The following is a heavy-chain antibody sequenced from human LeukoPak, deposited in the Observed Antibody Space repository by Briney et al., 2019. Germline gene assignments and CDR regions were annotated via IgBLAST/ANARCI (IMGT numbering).Heavy chain of an antibody. D-gene: IGHD3-3*01. V-gene: IGHV3-30*18. CDR3: AKDPAYYDFWSGYSNYFDY. CDR2: ISYDGSNK. CDR1: GFTFSSYG. Sequence: GGSLRLSCAASGFTFSSYGMHWVRQAPGKGLEWVAVISYDGSNKYYADSVKGRFTISRDNSKNTLYLQMNSPRAEDTAVYYCAKDPAYYDFWSGYSNYFDYWGQGTLVTVSS. J-gene: IGHJ4*02.